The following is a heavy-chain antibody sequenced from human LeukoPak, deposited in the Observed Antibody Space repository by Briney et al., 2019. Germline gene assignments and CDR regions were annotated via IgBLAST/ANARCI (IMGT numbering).Heavy chain of an antibody. D-gene: IGHD2-15*01. V-gene: IGHV1-8*01. J-gene: IGHJ4*02. CDR3: ARGRGGLTDY. CDR1: GYTFTSYD. Sequence: WASVTVSCKASGYTFTSYDINWVRQAAGQGLEWMGWMNPNSGNTGYAQKFQGRVPMTRNTSISTAYMELSSLRSEDTAVYYCARGRGGLTDYWGQGTLVTVSS. CDR2: MNPNSGNT.